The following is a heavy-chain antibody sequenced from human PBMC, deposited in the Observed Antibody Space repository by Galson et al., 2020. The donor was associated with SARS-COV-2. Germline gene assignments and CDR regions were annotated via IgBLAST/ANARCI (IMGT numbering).Heavy chain of an antibody. J-gene: IGHJ6*04. V-gene: IGHV3-33*01. CDR2: IWYDESNK. D-gene: IGHD4-17*01. Sequence: GGSLRLSCTASGFTFSSYGMHWVRQAPGKGLEWEAVIWYDESNKYYADSVKGRFTISRDNSKNTLYLQMNSLRAEDTAVYYCARGAYGDYVTKYDCCGRDVWGEGTTVTVCS. CDR3: ARGAYGDYVTKYDCCGRDV. CDR1: GFTFSSYG.